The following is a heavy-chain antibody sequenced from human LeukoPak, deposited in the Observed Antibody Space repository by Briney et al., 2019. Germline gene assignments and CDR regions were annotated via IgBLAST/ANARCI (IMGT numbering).Heavy chain of an antibody. CDR3: ARHGGGPYYGMDV. CDR1: GFTFSSYW. CDR2: IKQDGSEK. D-gene: IGHD2-15*01. V-gene: IGHV3-7*01. Sequence: GGSLRLSCAASGFTFSSYWMSWVRQAPGKGLEWVANIKQDGSEKYYVDSVKGRFTISRDNAKNSLYLQMNRLRAEDTAVYYCARHGGGPYYGMDVWGQGTTVTVSS. J-gene: IGHJ6*02.